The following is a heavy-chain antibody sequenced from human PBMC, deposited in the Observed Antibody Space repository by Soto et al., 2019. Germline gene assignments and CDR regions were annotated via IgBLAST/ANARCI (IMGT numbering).Heavy chain of an antibody. CDR2: VYHSGIR. D-gene: IGHD3-22*01. Sequence: QVQVQQWGGGLLKPSETLSLTCAVSGASITHYYWGWIRQPPGKGLEWIGEVYHSGIRNYNPSLKSRITLSIDPSKNQVSLGLHSATAEDTAVYYCASRRYYDPGAFYEGDYWGQGSLVTVSS. CDR3: ASRRYYDPGAFYEGDY. V-gene: IGHV4-34*01. J-gene: IGHJ4*02. CDR1: GASITHYY.